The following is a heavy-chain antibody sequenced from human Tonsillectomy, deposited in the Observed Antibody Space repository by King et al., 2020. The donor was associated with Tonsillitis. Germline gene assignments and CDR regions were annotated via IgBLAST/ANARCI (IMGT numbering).Heavy chain of an antibody. CDR1: VFTFSGYG. Sequence: QLVQSGGGVVQPGRSLRLSCAASVFTFSGYGMHCVRQAPGKGLEWVAIIWYDGSNKYYADSVNGRFTISRDNSKNTLYLQMNSLRAEDTAVYYCAREGYYYDSSGSNPFDYWGQGTLVTVSS. CDR3: AREGYYYDSSGSNPFDY. CDR2: IWYDGSNK. V-gene: IGHV3-33*01. D-gene: IGHD3-22*01. J-gene: IGHJ4*02.